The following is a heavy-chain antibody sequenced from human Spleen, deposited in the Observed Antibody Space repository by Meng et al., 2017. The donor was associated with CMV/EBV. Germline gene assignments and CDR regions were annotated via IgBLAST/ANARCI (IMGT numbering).Heavy chain of an antibody. Sequence: SVKVSCKASGGTFSSYAISWVRQAPGQGLEWMGGIIPILGIANYAQKFQGRVTITTDESTSTAYMELSSLRSEDTAVYYCAKGQVDTAMVSFFYYYYGMDVWGQGTTVTVSS. CDR1: GGTFSSYA. CDR3: AKGQVDTAMVSFFYYYYGMDV. CDR2: IIPILGIA. D-gene: IGHD5-18*01. J-gene: IGHJ6*02. V-gene: IGHV1-69*10.